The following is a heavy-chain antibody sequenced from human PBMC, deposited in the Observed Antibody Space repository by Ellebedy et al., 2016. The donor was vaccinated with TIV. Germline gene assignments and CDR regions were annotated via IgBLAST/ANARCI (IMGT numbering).Heavy chain of an antibody. CDR2: INGPGSVT. J-gene: IGHJ4*02. CDR1: GFTFSSSW. Sequence: GGSLRLXCAASGFTFSSSWMSWVRQAPGKGLVWVARINGPGSVTGYADSVKGRFTISRDNTKNTLYLQLSSLRAEDTAVYYCARDSGSYPFDYWGQGTLVTVSS. D-gene: IGHD1-26*01. V-gene: IGHV3-74*01. CDR3: ARDSGSYPFDY.